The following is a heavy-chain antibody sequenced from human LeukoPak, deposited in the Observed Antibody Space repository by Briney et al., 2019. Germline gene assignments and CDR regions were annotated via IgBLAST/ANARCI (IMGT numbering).Heavy chain of an antibody. Sequence: SQTLSLTCTVSGGSISSGSYYWSWIRQPAGKGLEWIGRIYTSGSTNYNPSLKSRVTISVDTSKNQFSLKLSSVTAADTAVYYCAVSIAAAGTFDYWGQGTLVTVSS. CDR1: GGSISSGSYY. CDR2: IYTSGST. J-gene: IGHJ4*02. V-gene: IGHV4-61*02. CDR3: AVSIAAAGTFDY. D-gene: IGHD6-13*01.